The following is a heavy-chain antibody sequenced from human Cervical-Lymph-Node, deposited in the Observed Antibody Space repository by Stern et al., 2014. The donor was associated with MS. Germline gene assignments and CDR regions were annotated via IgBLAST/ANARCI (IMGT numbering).Heavy chain of an antibody. D-gene: IGHD4-17*01. J-gene: IGHJ6*02. CDR1: GYTFTSYY. Sequence: VQLVESGAEVKKPGASVKVSCKASGYTFTSYYMHWVRQAPGQGLEWMGIINPSGGSTSYAQKFQGRVTMTRDTSTSTVYMELSSLRSEDTAVYYCAREVTTGAQNYYYYGMDVWGQGTTVTVSS. CDR3: AREVTTGAQNYYYYGMDV. V-gene: IGHV1-46*01. CDR2: INPSGGST.